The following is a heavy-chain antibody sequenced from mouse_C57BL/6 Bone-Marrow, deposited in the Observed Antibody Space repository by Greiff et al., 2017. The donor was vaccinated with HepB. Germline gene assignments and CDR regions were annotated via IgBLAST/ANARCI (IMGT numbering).Heavy chain of an antibody. CDR2: ISSGSSTI. Sequence: EVQLQQSGGGLVKPGGSLKLSCAASGFTFSDYGMHWVRQAPEKGLEWVAYISSGSSTIYYADTVKGRFTISRDNAKNTLFLQMTSLRSEDTAMYYCARTLYYGSSHWYFDVWGTGTTVTVSS. CDR1: GFTFSDYG. CDR3: ARTLYYGSSHWYFDV. D-gene: IGHD1-1*01. J-gene: IGHJ1*03. V-gene: IGHV5-17*01.